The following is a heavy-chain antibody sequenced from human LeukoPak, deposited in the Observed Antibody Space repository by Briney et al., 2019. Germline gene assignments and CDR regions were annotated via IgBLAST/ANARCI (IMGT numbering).Heavy chain of an antibody. CDR1: GFTFSSYA. V-gene: IGHV3-23*01. D-gene: IGHD2-15*01. J-gene: IGHJ4*02. Sequence: GGSLRLSCAASGFTFSSYAMGWVRQAPGKGLEWVSAISGSGGSTYYADSVKGRFTISRDNSKDTLYLQMNSLRAEDTAVYYCAKDRRGYCSGGSCYPLDYWGQGTLVTVSS. CDR3: AKDRRGYCSGGSCYPLDY. CDR2: ISGSGGST.